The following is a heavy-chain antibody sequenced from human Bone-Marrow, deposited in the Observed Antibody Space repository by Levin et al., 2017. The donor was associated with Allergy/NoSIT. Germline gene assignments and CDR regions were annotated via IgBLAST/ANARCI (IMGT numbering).Heavy chain of an antibody. CDR2: VLCSGRT. CDR3: ASSQVVADAPHYFDL. J-gene: IGHJ4*02. V-gene: IGHV4-39*07. D-gene: IGHD2-2*01. Sequence: SETLSLTCTVSGDSFSSGTYYWGWVRQPPGKGLEWIGRVLCSGRTYYNPSLMSRVIISVDTSKNQLSLRLRSITAADTAVYYCASSQVVADAPHYFDLWGQGTLVTVAS. CDR1: GDSFSSGTYY.